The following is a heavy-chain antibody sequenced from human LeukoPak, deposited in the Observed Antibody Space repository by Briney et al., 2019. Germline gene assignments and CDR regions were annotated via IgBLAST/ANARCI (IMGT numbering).Heavy chain of an antibody. CDR2: IYYTGST. Sequence: PSETLSLTCTVSGDSISLYYWSWIRQPPGKGLEWIGYIYYTGSTKSNPSLKGRVTISVDTSKKQFSLNLSSVTAADTAVYYCARLGLPNAFDIWGQGTVITVSS. D-gene: IGHD7-27*01. J-gene: IGHJ3*02. CDR1: GDSISLYY. CDR3: ARLGLPNAFDI. V-gene: IGHV4-59*01.